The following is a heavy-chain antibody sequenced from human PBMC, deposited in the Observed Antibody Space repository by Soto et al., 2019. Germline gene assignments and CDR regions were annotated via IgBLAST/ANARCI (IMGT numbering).Heavy chain of an antibody. Sequence: SETLSLTCTVSGGSISSGGYYWSWIRQHPGKGLEWIGYIYYSGSTYYNPSLKSRATISVDTSKNQFSLKLSSVTAADTAVYYCARDHGSGSYKGYGMDVWGQGTTVTVSS. CDR2: IYYSGST. V-gene: IGHV4-31*03. D-gene: IGHD1-26*01. CDR3: ARDHGSGSYKGYGMDV. J-gene: IGHJ6*02. CDR1: GGSISSGGYY.